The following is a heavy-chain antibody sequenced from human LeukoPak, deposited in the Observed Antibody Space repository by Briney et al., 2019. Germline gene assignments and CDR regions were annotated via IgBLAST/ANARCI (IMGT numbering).Heavy chain of an antibody. CDR1: GGSISSSSYY. CDR3: ARDPVVVVPAAPQNYYYYGMDV. Sequence: SETLSLTCTVSGGSISSSSYYWGWIRRPPGKGLEWIGSIYYSGSTNYNPSLKSRVTISVDTSKNQFSLKLSSVTAADTAVYYCARDPVVVVPAAPQNYYYYGMDVWGQGTTVTVSS. D-gene: IGHD2-2*01. J-gene: IGHJ6*02. CDR2: IYYSGST. V-gene: IGHV4-39*07.